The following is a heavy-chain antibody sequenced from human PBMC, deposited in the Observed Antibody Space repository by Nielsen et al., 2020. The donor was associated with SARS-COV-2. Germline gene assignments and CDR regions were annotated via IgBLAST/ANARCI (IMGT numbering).Heavy chain of an antibody. V-gene: IGHV4-59*01. CDR3: ARGQGDGYSGYDPNNWFDP. Sequence: SETLFLTCTVSGGSISSYYWSWIRQPPGKGLEWIGYIYYSGSTNYNPSLKSRVTISVDTSKNQFSLKLSSVTAADTAVYYCARGQGDGYSGYDPNNWFDPWGQGTLVTVSS. J-gene: IGHJ5*02. D-gene: IGHD5-12*01. CDR2: IYYSGST. CDR1: GGSISSYY.